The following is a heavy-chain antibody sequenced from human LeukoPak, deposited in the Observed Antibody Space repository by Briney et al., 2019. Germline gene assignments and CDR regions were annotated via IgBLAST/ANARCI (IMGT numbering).Heavy chain of an antibody. CDR2: IWCDGSNK. CDR3: ARAEGIAAAGNFDY. V-gene: IGHV3-33*01. D-gene: IGHD6-13*01. J-gene: IGHJ4*02. Sequence: GGSLRLSCAASGFTFSSYGMHWVRQAPGKGLEWVAVIWCDGSNKYYADSVKGRFTISRDNSKNTLYLQMNSLRAEDTAVYYCARAEGIAAAGNFDYWGQGTLVTVSS. CDR1: GFTFSSYG.